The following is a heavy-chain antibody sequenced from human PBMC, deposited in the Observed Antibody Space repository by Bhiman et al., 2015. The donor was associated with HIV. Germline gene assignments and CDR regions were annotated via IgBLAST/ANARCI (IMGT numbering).Heavy chain of an antibody. CDR1: GFTFDDYA. CDR2: ISWNSGGI. D-gene: IGHD2-2*01. CDR3: ARGGGLVVLPTTSRGDY. Sequence: EVQLVESGGGLVQPGRSLRLSCAVSGFTFDDYAMHWVRQAPGKGLEWVSGISWNSGGIDYADSVKGRFTISRDNAKNSLYLQMNNLRAEDTAVYYCARGGGLVVLPTTSRGDYWGQGTLVTVSS. V-gene: IGHV3-9*01. J-gene: IGHJ4*02.